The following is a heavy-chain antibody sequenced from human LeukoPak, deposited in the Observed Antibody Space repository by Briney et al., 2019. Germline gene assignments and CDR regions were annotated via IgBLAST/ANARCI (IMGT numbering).Heavy chain of an antibody. Sequence: ETLSLTCTVSGASITSYYWGWIRQPPGKGLECIGYIYYSGSTNYNPSLKWRVSMSIGTSRAQFSLRLSSVTAADTAVYYCAKDRAVYGDDDYWGQGTLVTVSS. CDR1: GASITSYY. CDR2: IYYSGST. V-gene: IGHV4-59*12. J-gene: IGHJ4*02. CDR3: AKDRAVYGDDDY. D-gene: IGHD4-17*01.